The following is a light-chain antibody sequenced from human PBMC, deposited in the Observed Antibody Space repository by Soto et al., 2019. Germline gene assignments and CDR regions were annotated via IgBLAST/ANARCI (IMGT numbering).Light chain of an antibody. Sequence: EIAMTQSPATLSVSPGERATLSCRASQSISTELAWYQQIPGQPPRLLIYSASTRATGVPARFTGSGSGSEFTLTISGLQSEDFAIYYCQQGHNWPLTFGQVTRLAI. J-gene: IGKJ2*01. CDR1: QSISTE. CDR3: QQGHNWPLT. CDR2: SAS. V-gene: IGKV3-15*01.